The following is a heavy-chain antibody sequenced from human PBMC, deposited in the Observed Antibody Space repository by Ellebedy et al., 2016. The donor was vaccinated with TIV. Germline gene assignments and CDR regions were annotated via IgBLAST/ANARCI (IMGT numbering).Heavy chain of an antibody. V-gene: IGHV4-59*11. CDR2: ISYSGST. CDR3: ATDWGRAAVL. D-gene: IGHD3-16*01. CDR1: GDSISSHY. Sequence: SETLSLTXTVSGDSISSHYWSWIRQPPGKGLEWIGYISYSGSTNYNPSLKGRVFISVDTSKNQFSLKLSSVTAADTAVYYCATDWGRAAVLWGQGTLVTVSS. J-gene: IGHJ4*02.